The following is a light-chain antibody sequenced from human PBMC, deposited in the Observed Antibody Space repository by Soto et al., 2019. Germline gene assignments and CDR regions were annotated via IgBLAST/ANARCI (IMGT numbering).Light chain of an antibody. CDR2: GAS. CDR1: QSVSTNF. Sequence: EIVLTQSPGTLSLSPGEGATLSCRASQSVSTNFFAWYQQKPGQAPRLLIYGASTRATGIPDRFSGSGSGKDFTLTISRLEPEEFAVYYGQQYGRTSWTFGQGTKVEIK. CDR3: QQYGRTSWT. V-gene: IGKV3-20*01. J-gene: IGKJ1*01.